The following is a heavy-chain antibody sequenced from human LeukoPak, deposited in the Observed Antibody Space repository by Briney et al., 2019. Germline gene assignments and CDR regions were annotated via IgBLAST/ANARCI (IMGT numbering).Heavy chain of an antibody. CDR3: ARNLGIPGVDY. V-gene: IGHV3-21*01. CDR2: ISSTSSYI. CDR1: GFTFSSYS. D-gene: IGHD6-13*01. Sequence: GGSLRLSCAASGFTFSSYSMNWVRQAPGKGLEWVSSISSTSSYIYYTDSVQGRFTTSRDNAKNSLYLQMNSLRAEDTAVYYCARNLGIPGVDYWGQGTLVTVSS. J-gene: IGHJ4*02.